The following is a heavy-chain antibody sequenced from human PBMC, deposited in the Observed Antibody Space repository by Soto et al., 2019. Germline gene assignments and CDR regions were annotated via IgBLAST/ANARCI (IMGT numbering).Heavy chain of an antibody. CDR2: ISANGASI. J-gene: IGHJ5*02. Sequence: XESLRLSSVGSGFTFRDHSMRWVRQAPGRGLEWVSAISANGASIQHADSVKGRFSVSRDNAKNTVYLQMDNLRTEDSAVYYCAKDRYYDTPGWFDPWGQGSRVTVSS. CDR1: GFTFRDHS. V-gene: IGHV3-23*01. D-gene: IGHD3-22*01. CDR3: AKDRYYDTPGWFDP.